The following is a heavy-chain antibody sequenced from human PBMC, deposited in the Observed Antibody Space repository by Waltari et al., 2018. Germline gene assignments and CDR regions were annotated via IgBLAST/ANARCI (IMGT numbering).Heavy chain of an antibody. J-gene: IGHJ4*02. CDR2: ISGSGGST. CDR3: AKGPKWELLPEPYFDY. D-gene: IGHD1-26*01. Sequence: EVQLLESGGGLVQPGGSLRLSCAASGFTFSRYSLRGVRQGPGKGLEWVSAISGSGGSTYYADSVKGRFTISRDNSKNTLYLQMNSLRAEDTAVYYCAKGPKWELLPEPYFDYWGQGTLVTVSS. V-gene: IGHV3-23*01. CDR1: GFTFSRYS.